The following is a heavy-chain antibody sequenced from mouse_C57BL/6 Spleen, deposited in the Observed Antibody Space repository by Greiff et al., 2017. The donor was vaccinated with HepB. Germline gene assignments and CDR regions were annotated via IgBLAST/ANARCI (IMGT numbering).Heavy chain of an antibody. CDR1: GYTFTSYG. CDR2: IYPRSGNT. D-gene: IGHD4-1*01. J-gene: IGHJ4*01. CDR3: AAGDSTGVYYYAMDY. Sequence: QVQLQQSGAELARPGASVKLSCKASGYTFTSYGISWVKQRTGQGLEWIGEIYPRSGNTYYNEKFKGKATLTADKSSSTAYMELRSLTSEDSAVYFCAAGDSTGVYYYAMDYWGQGTSVTVSS. V-gene: IGHV1-81*01.